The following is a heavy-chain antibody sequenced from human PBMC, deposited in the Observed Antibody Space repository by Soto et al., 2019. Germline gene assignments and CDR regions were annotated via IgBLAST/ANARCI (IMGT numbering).Heavy chain of an antibody. CDR2: IYYSGST. CDR1: GGSISSYY. Sequence: SETLSLTCTVSGGSISSYYWSWIRQPPGKGLEWIGYIYYSGSTNYNPSLKSRVTISVDTSKNQFSLKLSSVTAADTAVYYCARVPAYYDFWSAAGGWFDPWSQGTFVTVSS. CDR3: ARVPAYYDFWSAAGGWFDP. J-gene: IGHJ5*02. D-gene: IGHD3-3*01. V-gene: IGHV4-59*01.